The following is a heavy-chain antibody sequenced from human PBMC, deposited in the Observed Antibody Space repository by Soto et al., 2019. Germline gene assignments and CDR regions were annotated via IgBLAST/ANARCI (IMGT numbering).Heavy chain of an antibody. CDR3: AKVVPATNNWFDH. D-gene: IGHD2-15*01. CDR2: IIPILGIA. J-gene: IGHJ5*02. Sequence: QVQLVQSGAEVKKPGSSVKVSCKASGGTFSSYTISWVRQAPGQGLEWMGRIIPILGIANYAQKFQGRVTITADKSTSTAYIEPSSLRSEDTAVYYGAKVVPATNNWFDHWGQGTLVTVSS. CDR1: GGTFSSYT. V-gene: IGHV1-69*02.